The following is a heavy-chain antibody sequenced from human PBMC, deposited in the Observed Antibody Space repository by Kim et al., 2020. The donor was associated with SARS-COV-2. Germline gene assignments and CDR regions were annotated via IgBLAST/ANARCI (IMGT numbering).Heavy chain of an antibody. J-gene: IGHJ1*01. D-gene: IGHD6-19*01. CDR1: GFTFSSYG. CDR2: ISYDGSNK. V-gene: IGHV3-30*03. Sequence: GGSLRLSCAASGFTFSSYGMHWVRQAPGKGLEWVAVISYDGSNKYYADSVKGRFTISRDNSKNTLYLQMNSLRAEDTAVYYCASSSGGIPLRGEYFQHWGQGTLVTVSS. CDR3: ASSSGGIPLRGEYFQH.